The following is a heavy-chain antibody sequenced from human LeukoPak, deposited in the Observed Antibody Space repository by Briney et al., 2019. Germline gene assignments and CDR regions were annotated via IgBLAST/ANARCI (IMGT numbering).Heavy chain of an antibody. J-gene: IGHJ4*02. Sequence: SETLSLTCTVSGGSISSYYWSWIRQPAGKGLEWIGRIYTSGSTNYNPSLKSRVTMSVDTSKNQFFLKLSSVTAADAAVYYCARDSDVSGYSYGYYFDYWGQGTLVTVSS. V-gene: IGHV4-4*07. CDR2: IYTSGST. CDR1: GGSISSYY. D-gene: IGHD5-18*01. CDR3: ARDSDVSGYSYGYYFDY.